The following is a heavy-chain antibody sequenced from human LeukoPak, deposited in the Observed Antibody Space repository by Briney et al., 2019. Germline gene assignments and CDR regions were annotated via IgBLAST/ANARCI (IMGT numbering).Heavy chain of an antibody. V-gene: IGHV4-31*03. Sequence: SQTLSLTCTVSGGSISSGGYYWSWIRQHPGKGLEWIGYIYYSGGTYYNPSLKSRVTISVDTSKNQFSLKLSSVTAADTAVYYCARDSRYCSSTSCLIDSYYYYYGMDVWGQGTTVTVSS. J-gene: IGHJ6*02. CDR2: IYYSGGT. CDR3: ARDSRYCSSTSCLIDSYYYYYGMDV. D-gene: IGHD2-2*01. CDR1: GGSISSGGYY.